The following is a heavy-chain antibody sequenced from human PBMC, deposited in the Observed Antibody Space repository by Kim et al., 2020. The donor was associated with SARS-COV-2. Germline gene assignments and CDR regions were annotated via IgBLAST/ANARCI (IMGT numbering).Heavy chain of an antibody. D-gene: IGHD6-19*01. J-gene: IGHJ6*02. V-gene: IGHV3-9*01. CDR2: ISWNSGSI. CDR1: GFTFGDYA. Sequence: GGSLRLSCAASGFTFGDYAMHWVRQAPGKGLEWVSGISWNSGSIGYADSVKGRFTISRDNAKNSLYLQMNSLRAEDTALYYCAKDIRSRASGWDNYYYYGMDVWGQGTTVTVSS. CDR3: AKDIRSRASGWDNYYYYGMDV.